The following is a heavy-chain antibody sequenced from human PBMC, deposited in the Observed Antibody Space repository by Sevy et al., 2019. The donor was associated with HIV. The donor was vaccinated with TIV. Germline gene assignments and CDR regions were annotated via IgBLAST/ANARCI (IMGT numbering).Heavy chain of an antibody. CDR3: AKDRVSGTYYTGDFDY. J-gene: IGHJ4*02. CDR2: ISITGGST. D-gene: IGHD3-10*01. CDR1: GFTFSIYA. Sequence: GGSLRLSCAASGFTFSIYAMSRVRQAPGKGLEWVSVISITGGSTYYADSVKGRFTISRDNSKNTLYLQMNTLRAEDTAVYYCAKDRVSGTYYTGDFDYWGQGTLVTVSS. V-gene: IGHV3-23*01.